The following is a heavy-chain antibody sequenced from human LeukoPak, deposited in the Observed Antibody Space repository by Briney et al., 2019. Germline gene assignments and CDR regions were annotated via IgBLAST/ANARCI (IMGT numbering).Heavy chain of an antibody. D-gene: IGHD3-10*01. CDR2: IYYSGYT. V-gene: IGHV4-59*08. CDR1: GGSISSHY. CDR3: ARDTSYGSGYYYYGMDV. J-gene: IGHJ6*02. Sequence: PSETLSLTCTVSGGSISSHYWSWIRQPPGKGLEWIAYIYYSGYTNYNPSLKSRVTISVDTSKNQFSLKLSSVTAADTAVYYCARDTSYGSGYYYYGMDVWGQGTTVTVSS.